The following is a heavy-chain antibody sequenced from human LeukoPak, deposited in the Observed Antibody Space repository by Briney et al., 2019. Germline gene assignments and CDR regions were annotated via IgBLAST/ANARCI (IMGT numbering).Heavy chain of an antibody. CDR3: ARERAAGNPSHFDY. CDR1: GFTFSSYW. V-gene: IGHV3-48*04. CDR2: ISSSSSTI. D-gene: IGHD6-13*01. Sequence: GGSLRLSCAASGFTFSSYWMHWVRQAPGKGLEWVSYISSSSSTIYYADSVKGRFTISRDNAKNSLYLQMNSLRAEDTAVYYCARERAAGNPSHFDYWGQGSLVTVSS. J-gene: IGHJ4*02.